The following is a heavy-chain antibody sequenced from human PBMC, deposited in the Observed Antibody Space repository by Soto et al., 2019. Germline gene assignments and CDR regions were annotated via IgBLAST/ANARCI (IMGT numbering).Heavy chain of an antibody. D-gene: IGHD2-2*01. J-gene: IGHJ4*02. CDR3: ARDRYCTSSTSCYNSGLGFYFDY. Sequence: GGSLRLSCAASGFTFSSYAMHWVRQAPGKGLEWVAVISYDGSNKYYADSVKGRFTISRDNSKNTLYLQMNSLRAEDTAVYYCARDRYCTSSTSCYNSGLGFYFDYWGQGTLVTVSS. CDR2: ISYDGSNK. CDR1: GFTFSSYA. V-gene: IGHV3-30-3*01.